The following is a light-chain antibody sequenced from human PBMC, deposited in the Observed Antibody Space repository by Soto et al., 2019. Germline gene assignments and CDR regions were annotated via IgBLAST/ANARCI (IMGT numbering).Light chain of an antibody. Sequence: IQLTQSPSSLSASVGDTVTITCRASQGINIYLNWYQQKPGKAPKLLIYKASTLKSGVPSRFSVSGSGTEFTLTISSLQPDDFATYSGQHYNSYSEACGKGTKVDIK. CDR1: QGINIY. CDR2: KAS. V-gene: IGKV1-5*03. J-gene: IGKJ1*01. CDR3: QHYNSYSEA.